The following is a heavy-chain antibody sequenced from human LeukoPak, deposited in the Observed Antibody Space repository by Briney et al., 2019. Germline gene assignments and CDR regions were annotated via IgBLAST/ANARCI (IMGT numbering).Heavy chain of an antibody. CDR1: GGSISSGGYY. D-gene: IGHD3-22*01. CDR2: IYYTGST. J-gene: IGHJ4*02. CDR3: ARDAQYYYDDSGYYYLDY. V-gene: IGHV4-31*03. Sequence: SQTLSLTCTVSGGSISSGGYYWSWIRQHPGKGLEWIGYIYYTGSTYYNPSLKSRVSISVDTSKNQFSLNLSSVTAADTAIYYCARDAQYYYDDSGYYYLDYWGQGTLVTVSS.